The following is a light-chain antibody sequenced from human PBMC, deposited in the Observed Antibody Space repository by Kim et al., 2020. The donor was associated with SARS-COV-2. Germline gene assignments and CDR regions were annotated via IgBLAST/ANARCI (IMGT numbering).Light chain of an antibody. V-gene: IGKV3-15*01. J-gene: IGKJ4*01. Sequence: EIVMTQSPATLSVSPGGRATLSCRASQSVSIDLAWYQQKPGQAPRLLIYGASTRATGIPARFSGSGSGTEFTFTISSLQSEDFAVYYCQKRSTFGGGTKVDIK. CDR2: GAS. CDR1: QSVSID. CDR3: QKRST.